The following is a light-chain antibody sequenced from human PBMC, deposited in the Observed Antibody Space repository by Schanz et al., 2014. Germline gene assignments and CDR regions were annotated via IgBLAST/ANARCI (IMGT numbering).Light chain of an antibody. J-gene: IGKJ2*01. CDR3: QHYGSSPRT. V-gene: IGKV3-20*01. Sequence: EIVLTQSPGTLSLSPGERATLSCRASQSLSSNSLAWYQLRPGQAPRLLIHYASARATGTPDRFSGSGSGTDFTLTINRLEAEDFAVYYCQHYGSSPRTFGQGTKLEIK. CDR2: YAS. CDR1: QSLSSNS.